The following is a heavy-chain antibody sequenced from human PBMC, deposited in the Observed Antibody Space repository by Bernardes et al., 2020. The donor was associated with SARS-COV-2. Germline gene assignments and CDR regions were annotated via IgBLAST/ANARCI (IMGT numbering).Heavy chain of an antibody. V-gene: IGHV4-61*08. D-gene: IGHD2-15*01. J-gene: IGHJ4*02. CDR2: IYYNGNT. CDR3: ARDVRGGTLDY. Sequence: SETLSLTFTFSGSSVSSGGYYWSWIRQPPGKGLEWVGFIYYNGNTNYNPSLKSRVTISVDTSKNQLSLKLTSVTAADTAVYYCARDVRGGTLDYWGQGTPVTVSS. CDR1: GSSVSSGGYY.